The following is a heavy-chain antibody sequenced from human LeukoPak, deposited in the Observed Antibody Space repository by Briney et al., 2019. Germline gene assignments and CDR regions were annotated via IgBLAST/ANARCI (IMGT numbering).Heavy chain of an antibody. D-gene: IGHD6-19*01. CDR3: AREGVAAVADAFDI. Sequence: GGSLRLSCAASGFTFSDYYMSWIRQAPGKGLEWVSYISSSSYTNYADSVKGRFTISRDNAKNSLYLQMNSLRAEDTAVYYCAREGVAAVADAFDIWGQGTMVTVSS. V-gene: IGHV3-11*06. J-gene: IGHJ3*02. CDR1: GFTFSDYY. CDR2: ISSSSYT.